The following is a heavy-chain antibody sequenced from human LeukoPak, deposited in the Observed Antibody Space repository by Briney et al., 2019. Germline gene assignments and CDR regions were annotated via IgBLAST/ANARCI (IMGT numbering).Heavy chain of an antibody. CDR2: ISSSGSTI. CDR1: GFTFSSYG. D-gene: IGHD3-22*01. Sequence: PGRSLRLSCAASGFTFSSYGMHWVRQAPGKGLEWVSYISSSGSTIYYADSVKGRFTTSRDNAKNSLYLQMNSLRAEDTAVYYCARAQRMIVPNFDYWGQGTLVTVSS. J-gene: IGHJ4*02. CDR3: ARAQRMIVPNFDY. V-gene: IGHV3-48*04.